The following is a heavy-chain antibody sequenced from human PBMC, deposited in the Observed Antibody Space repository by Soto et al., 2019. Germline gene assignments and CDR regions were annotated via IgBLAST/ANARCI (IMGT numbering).Heavy chain of an antibody. CDR2: TFYTGSV. J-gene: IGHJ5*02. D-gene: IGHD2-8*01. V-gene: IGHV4-31*03. Sequence: PSETLSLTCTVSGGSISNSGYYWGWIRHLPGKGLEWIGYTFYTGSVYYNPSLKSRLSISPDTSQNRFSLKLTSVTAADTAVYYCARLKWSYFISTHNWIDPWGQGIQVTVSS. CDR1: GGSISNSGYY. CDR3: ARLKWSYFISTHNWIDP.